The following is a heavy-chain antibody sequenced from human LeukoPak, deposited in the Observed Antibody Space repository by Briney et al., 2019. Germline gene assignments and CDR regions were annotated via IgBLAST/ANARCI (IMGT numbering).Heavy chain of an antibody. J-gene: IGHJ4*02. CDR2: ISESGGDV. Sequence: GGSLRLSCAASGFTFSNYRMNWVRQAPGKGPEWVSFISESGGDVYYRDSVKGRFTVSRDNAKNSLYLQMDSLRAEDTAVYFCARERPLDYWGQGALVTVSS. CDR1: GFTFSNYR. CDR3: ARERPLDY. V-gene: IGHV3-48*01.